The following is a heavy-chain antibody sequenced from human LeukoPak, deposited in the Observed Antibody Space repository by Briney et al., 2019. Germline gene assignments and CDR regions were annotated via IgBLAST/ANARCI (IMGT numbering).Heavy chain of an antibody. CDR2: ISSSGSTI. Sequence: PGGSLRLSCAASGFTFSDYYMSWIRQAPGKGLEWVSYISSSGSTIYYADPVKGRYTISRDNAKNSLYLQMNSLRAEDRAVYYCAREDYSNYVVDPWGQGTLVTVSS. J-gene: IGHJ5*02. CDR1: GFTFSDYY. CDR3: AREDYSNYVVDP. D-gene: IGHD4-11*01. V-gene: IGHV3-11*01.